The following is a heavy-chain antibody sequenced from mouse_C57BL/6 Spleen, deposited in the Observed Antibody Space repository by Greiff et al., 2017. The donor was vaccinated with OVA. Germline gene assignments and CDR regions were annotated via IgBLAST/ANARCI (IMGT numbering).Heavy chain of an antibody. CDR2: IDPSDSYT. Sequence: QVQLQQPGAELVMPGASVKLSCKASGYTFTSYWMHWVKQRPGQGLEWIGEIDPSDSYTNYNQKFKGKSTLTVDKSSSTAYMQLSSLTSEDSAVYYCARSGDYGNSYYFDYWGQGTTPTVSS. J-gene: IGHJ2*01. V-gene: IGHV1-69*01. CDR3: ARSGDYGNSYYFDY. CDR1: GYTFTSYW. D-gene: IGHD2-1*01.